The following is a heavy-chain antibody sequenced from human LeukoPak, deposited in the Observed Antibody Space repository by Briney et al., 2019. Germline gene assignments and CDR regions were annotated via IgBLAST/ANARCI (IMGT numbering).Heavy chain of an antibody. D-gene: IGHD6-13*01. Sequence: SGTLAHTCGVSGGSIINNKWWSWFRQPPGKGLEWVGEIYHSGRTNYNPSLKSRVTLLIDKSKNQFSLKLTSVTAADTAVYFCAREVGIVADGTADNFFDPWGQGILVTVSS. CDR2: IYHSGRT. V-gene: IGHV4-4*02. CDR1: GGSIINNKW. J-gene: IGHJ5*02. CDR3: AREVGIVADGTADNFFDP.